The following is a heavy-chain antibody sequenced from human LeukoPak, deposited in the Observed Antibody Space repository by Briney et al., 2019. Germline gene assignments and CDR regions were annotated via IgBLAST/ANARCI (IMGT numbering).Heavy chain of an antibody. Sequence: GGSLILSCAASGFTFSSYAMSWVRQAPGKGLEGVSGITWNSGSLGYADSVKGRFTISGDNAKNSLYLQMNSLRTEDTAFYYCAKGDDSSGFYDSWGQGTLVTVSS. CDR2: ITWNSGSL. CDR1: GFTFSSYA. CDR3: AKGDDSSGFYDS. D-gene: IGHD3-22*01. V-gene: IGHV3-9*01. J-gene: IGHJ5*01.